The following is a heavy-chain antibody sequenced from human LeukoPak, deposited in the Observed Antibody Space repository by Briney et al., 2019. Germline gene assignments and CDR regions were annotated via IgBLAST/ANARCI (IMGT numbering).Heavy chain of an antibody. CDR1: GFTFSSYG. D-gene: IGHD5-12*01. Sequence: GGTLRLSCAASGFTFSSYGMSWVRQAPGKGLEWVSAISGSGGSTYYADSVKGRFTISRDNAKNSLYLQMNSLRVEDTALYFCAREDLYTGYQVIDYWGQGTLVTVSS. CDR3: AREDLYTGYQVIDY. J-gene: IGHJ4*02. CDR2: ISGSGGST. V-gene: IGHV3-23*01.